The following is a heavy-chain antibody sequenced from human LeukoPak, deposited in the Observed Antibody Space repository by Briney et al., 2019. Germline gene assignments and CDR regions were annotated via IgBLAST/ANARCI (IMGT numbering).Heavy chain of an antibody. CDR1: GFTFSSYN. CDR3: ARYSVAVAGTFDY. J-gene: IGHJ4*02. CDR2: ISSSSSTI. Sequence: GGSLRLSCAASGFTFSSYNMNWVRQAPGKGLEWVSYISSSSSTIYYADSVKGRFTISRDNAKNSLYLQMNSLRAEDTAVYYCARYSVAVAGTFDYWGQGTLVTVSS. D-gene: IGHD6-19*01. V-gene: IGHV3-48*04.